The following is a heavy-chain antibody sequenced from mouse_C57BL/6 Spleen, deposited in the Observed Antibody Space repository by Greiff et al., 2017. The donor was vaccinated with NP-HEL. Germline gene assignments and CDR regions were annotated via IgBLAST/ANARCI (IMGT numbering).Heavy chain of an antibody. CDR3: AREDFYGSSYGDY. CDR2: IYPGDGDT. J-gene: IGHJ2*01. V-gene: IGHV1-82*01. Sequence: VKLVESGPELVKPGASVKISCKASGYAFSSSWMNWVKQRPGKGLEWIGRIYPGDGDTNYNGKFKGKATLTAEKSSSTAYMQLSSLTSEDSAVYFCAREDFYGSSYGDYWGKGTTLTVSS. D-gene: IGHD1-1*01. CDR1: GYAFSSSW.